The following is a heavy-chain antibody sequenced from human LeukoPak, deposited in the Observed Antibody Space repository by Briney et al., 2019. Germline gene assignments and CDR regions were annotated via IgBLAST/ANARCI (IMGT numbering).Heavy chain of an antibody. Sequence: PGRSLRLSCAASGFTFSSYGMHWVRQALGKGLEWVAVISYDGSNKYYADSVKGRFTISRDNSKNTLYLQMNSLRAEDTAVYYCAKDLRYSSSWYPAPGYYGMDVWGKGTTVTVSS. J-gene: IGHJ6*04. CDR1: GFTFSSYG. V-gene: IGHV3-30*18. CDR3: AKDLRYSSSWYPAPGYYGMDV. CDR2: ISYDGSNK. D-gene: IGHD6-13*01.